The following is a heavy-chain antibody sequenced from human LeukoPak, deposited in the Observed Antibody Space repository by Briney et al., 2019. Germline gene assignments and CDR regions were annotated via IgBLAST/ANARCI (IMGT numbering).Heavy chain of an antibody. J-gene: IGHJ5*02. CDR1: GGSISSSSYY. D-gene: IGHD3-22*01. V-gene: IGHV4-39*01. Sequence: SETLSLTCTVSGGSISSSSYYWGWIRQPPGKGLEWIGSIYFSGITYYNPSLKSRVPISVDTSKNQFSLKLNSVTAADTAVYYCARQRGYHYDSTTNRFSDLWGQGTRVTVSS. CDR3: ARQRGYHYDSTTNRFSDL. CDR2: IYFSGIT.